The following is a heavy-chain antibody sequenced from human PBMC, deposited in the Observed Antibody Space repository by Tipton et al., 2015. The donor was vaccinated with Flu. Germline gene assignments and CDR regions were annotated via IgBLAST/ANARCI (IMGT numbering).Heavy chain of an antibody. V-gene: IGHV3-9*01. Sequence: SLRLSCAASGFTFDDYAMHWVRQAPGKGLEWVSGISWNSGSIGYADSVKGRFPISRDNAKNSLYLQMNSLRAEDTALYYCAKDIFHSSSWGAWGQGTLVTVSS. CDR3: AKDIFHSSSWGA. D-gene: IGHD6-13*01. CDR1: GFTFDDYA. J-gene: IGHJ4*02. CDR2: ISWNSGSI.